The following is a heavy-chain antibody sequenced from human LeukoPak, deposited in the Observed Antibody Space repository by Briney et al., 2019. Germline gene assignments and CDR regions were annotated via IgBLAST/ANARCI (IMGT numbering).Heavy chain of an antibody. J-gene: IGHJ4*02. D-gene: IGHD3-22*01. CDR2: ISGSSGST. Sequence: PGGSLRLSCAASGFTFSSYAMSWVRQAPGKGLEWVSAISGSSGSTYYADSVKGRFTISRDNSKNTLYLQMNSLRAEDTAVYYCAKVPLYYYDSSGYYYSDYWGQGTLVTVSS. CDR3: AKVPLYYYDSSGYYYSDY. CDR1: GFTFSSYA. V-gene: IGHV3-23*01.